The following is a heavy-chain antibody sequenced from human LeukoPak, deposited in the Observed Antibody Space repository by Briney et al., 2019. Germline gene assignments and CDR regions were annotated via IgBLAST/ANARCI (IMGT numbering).Heavy chain of an antibody. CDR1: GYTFVGYF. V-gene: IGHV1-2*04. CDR3: ASGLGFCSGSDCTNLVKDYYYGMNV. Sequence: GASVKVSCKASGYTFVGYFMHWVRQAPGQGLEWMGWINPNNGGTNYAQKFQDWVTMTRDTSTSTAYMELSSLTSEDTAVYYCASGLGFCSGSDCTNLVKDYYYGMNVWGQGTTVTVSS. CDR2: INPNNGGT. J-gene: IGHJ6*02. D-gene: IGHD2-15*01.